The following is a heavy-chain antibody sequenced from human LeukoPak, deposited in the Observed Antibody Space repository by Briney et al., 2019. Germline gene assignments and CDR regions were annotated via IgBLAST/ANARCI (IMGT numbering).Heavy chain of an antibody. Sequence: SETLSLTCAVYGGSFSGYYWSWIRQPPGKGLEWIGEINHSGSTNYNPSLKSRVTISVDTSKNQFSLKLSSVTAADTAVYYCARRASGDSREYWGQGTLVTVSS. CDR1: GGSFSGYY. CDR2: INHSGST. D-gene: IGHD4-17*01. CDR3: ARRASGDSREY. J-gene: IGHJ4*02. V-gene: IGHV4-34*01.